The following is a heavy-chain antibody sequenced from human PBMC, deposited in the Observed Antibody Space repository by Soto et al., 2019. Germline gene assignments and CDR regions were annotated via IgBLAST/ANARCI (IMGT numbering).Heavy chain of an antibody. CDR2: IYYSGST. V-gene: IGHV4-61*08. Sequence: SETLSLTCAVSGGSSSSRGYCRNMNKPPPGKGLEWIGYIYYSGSTNYNPALKSRVTISVDTSKNQFSLKLSSVTAADTAVYYCARAQGLSSSSWSYFDYWGQGTLVTVS. CDR1: GGSSSSRGYC. J-gene: IGHJ4*02. D-gene: IGHD6-13*01. CDR3: ARAQGLSSSSWSYFDY.